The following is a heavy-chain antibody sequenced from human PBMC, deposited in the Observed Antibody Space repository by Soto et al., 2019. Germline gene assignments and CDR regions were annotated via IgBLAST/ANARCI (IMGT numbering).Heavy chain of an antibody. CDR2: IWYDGSNK. V-gene: IGHV3-33*01. Sequence: GGSLRLSCAASGFTFSSYGMHWVRQAPGKGLEWVAVIWYDGSNKYYADSVKGRFTISRDNSKNTLYLQMNSLRAEDTAVYYCARGYCSSISCYYYYYYVMAVWGQGTTVTVSS. CDR3: ARGYCSSISCYYYYYYVMAV. J-gene: IGHJ6*02. CDR1: GFTFSSYG. D-gene: IGHD2-2*01.